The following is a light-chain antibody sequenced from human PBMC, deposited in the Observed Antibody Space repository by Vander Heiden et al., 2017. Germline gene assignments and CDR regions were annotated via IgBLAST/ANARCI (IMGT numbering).Light chain of an antibody. CDR3: QSYDSSNYWV. CDR2: EDN. J-gene: IGLJ3*02. Sequence: NFMLTQPHSVSESPGKTVTSSCTRSSGSIASNYVQWYQQRPGSSPTTVIYEDNQRPSGVPDRFSGSIDSSSNSASLTISGLKTEDEADYYCQSYDSSNYWVFGGGTKLTVL. CDR1: SGSIASNY. V-gene: IGLV6-57*01.